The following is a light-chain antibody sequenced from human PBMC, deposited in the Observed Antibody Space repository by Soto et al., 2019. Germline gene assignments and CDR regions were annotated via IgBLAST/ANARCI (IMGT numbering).Light chain of an antibody. CDR1: QGISTY. Sequence: DIQMTQSPSSLSASVGERATISCRASQGISTYLTWCQQKPGKAPKLLIYAASSLQSGVPSRFSGSGSETDFTLTISSLQPEDFATYSCQQSYSTPWTFGQGTKVDIK. V-gene: IGKV1-39*01. J-gene: IGKJ1*01. CDR2: AAS. CDR3: QQSYSTPWT.